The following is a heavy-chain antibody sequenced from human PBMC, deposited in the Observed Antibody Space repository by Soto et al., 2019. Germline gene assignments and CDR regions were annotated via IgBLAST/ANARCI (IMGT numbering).Heavy chain of an antibody. J-gene: IGHJ4*02. CDR3: TRDFEAVAGHFDY. CDR2: IRSKAYGGTT. Sequence: GGSLRLSCTASGFTFGDYAMSWFRQAQGKGLEWVGFIRSKAYGGTTEYAASVKGRFTISRDDSKSIAYLQMNSLKTEDTAVYYCTRDFEAVAGHFDYWGQGTLVTVSS. CDR1: GFTFGDYA. V-gene: IGHV3-49*03. D-gene: IGHD6-19*01.